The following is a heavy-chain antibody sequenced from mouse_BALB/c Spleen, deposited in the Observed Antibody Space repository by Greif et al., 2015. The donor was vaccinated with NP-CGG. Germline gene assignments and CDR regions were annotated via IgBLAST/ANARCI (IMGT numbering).Heavy chain of an antibody. CDR3: ARGHYDYDVFDY. D-gene: IGHD2-4*01. J-gene: IGHJ2*01. Sequence: VQLKESGPELVKPGASVKMSCKASGYTFTSYVMHWVKQKPGQGLEWIGYINPYNDGTKYNEKFKGKASLTSDKSSSTAYMELSSLSSEDSAVYYCARGHYDYDVFDYWGQGTTLTVSS. CDR2: INPYNDGT. V-gene: IGHV1-14*01. CDR1: GYTFTSYV.